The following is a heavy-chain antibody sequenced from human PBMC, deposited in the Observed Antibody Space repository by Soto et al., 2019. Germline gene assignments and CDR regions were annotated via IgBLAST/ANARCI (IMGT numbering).Heavy chain of an antibody. J-gene: IGHJ4*02. CDR3: ARNRYGGYDFDY. D-gene: IGHD5-12*01. V-gene: IGHV4-4*02. Sequence: QVQPQESGPGLVKPSGTLSLTCAVSSSSITSSNWWSWVRQPPGKGLEGIGEVSHTGNTNYIPSLKSRVTISLDKSRNQFSLRLSSVTAADTAVYYCARNRYGGYDFDYWGQGSLVTVSS. CDR2: VSHTGNT. CDR1: SSSITSSNW.